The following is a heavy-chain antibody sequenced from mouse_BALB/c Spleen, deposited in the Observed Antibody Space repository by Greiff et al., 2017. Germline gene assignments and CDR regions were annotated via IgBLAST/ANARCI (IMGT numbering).Heavy chain of an antibody. CDR1: GYTFTDYN. V-gene: IGHV1S29*02. D-gene: IGHD2-1*01. J-gene: IGHJ2*01. CDR3: ARNGNYFYFDY. Sequence: EVKLMESGPELVKPGASVKISCKASGYTFTDYNMHWVKQSHGKSLEWIGYIYPYNGGTGYNQKFKSKATLTVDNSSSTAYMELRSLTSEDSAVYYCARNGNYFYFDYWGQGTTLTVSS. CDR2: IYPYNGGT.